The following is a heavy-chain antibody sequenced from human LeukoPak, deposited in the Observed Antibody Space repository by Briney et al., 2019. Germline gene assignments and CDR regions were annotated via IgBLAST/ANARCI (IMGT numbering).Heavy chain of an antibody. J-gene: IGHJ4*02. Sequence: SETLSLTCAVYGGSFSGYYWSWIRQPPGKGLEWIGEINHSGSTNYNPPLKSRVTISVDTSKNQFSLKLSSVTAADTAVYYCARADTRDYYAFDYWGQGTLVTVSS. CDR2: INHSGST. V-gene: IGHV4-34*01. D-gene: IGHD3-10*01. CDR1: GGSFSGYY. CDR3: ARADTRDYYAFDY.